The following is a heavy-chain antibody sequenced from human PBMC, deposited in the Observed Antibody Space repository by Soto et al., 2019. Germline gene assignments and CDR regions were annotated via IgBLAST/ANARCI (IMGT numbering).Heavy chain of an antibody. CDR3: ARDPGTMIVGDDYYYGMDV. V-gene: IGHV4-31*03. CDR2: IYYSGST. D-gene: IGHD3-22*01. J-gene: IGHJ6*02. CDR1: GGSISSGGYY. Sequence: SETLSLTCTVSGGSISSGGYYWSWIRQHPGKGLEWIGYIYYSGSTYYNPSLKSRVTISVDTSKNQFSLKLSSVTAADTAVYYCARDPGTMIVGDDYYYGMDVWGQGTTVTVSS.